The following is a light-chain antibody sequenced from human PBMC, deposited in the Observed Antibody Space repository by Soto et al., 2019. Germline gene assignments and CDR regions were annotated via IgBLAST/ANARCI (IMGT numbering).Light chain of an antibody. CDR1: GSDVGSYNR. J-gene: IGLJ2*01. V-gene: IGLV2-18*02. Sequence: QSALTQPPSVSGSPGQSVTISCTGTGSDVGSYNRVSWYQQPPGTAPKLLIYEVSNRPSGVPDRFSGSKSGNTASLSISGLQAEDEADYYCSSYTSSTTVVFGGGTKLTVL. CDR2: EVS. CDR3: SSYTSSTTVV.